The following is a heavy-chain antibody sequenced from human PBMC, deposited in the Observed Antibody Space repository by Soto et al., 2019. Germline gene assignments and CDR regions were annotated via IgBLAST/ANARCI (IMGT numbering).Heavy chain of an antibody. J-gene: IGHJ4*02. V-gene: IGHV3-66*01. CDR3: ARSSGDYIEPREFDY. D-gene: IGHD6-6*01. CDR1: GFTVSSKY. Sequence: EVQLVESGGGMLQPGASLRLSCAASGFTVSSKYMNWVRQAPGKGLEWVSLINTAGDTHYADSVKGRFTISRDNSRNTLYLQMNSLRADDTAVYYCARSSGDYIEPREFDYWGQGTLVTVSS. CDR2: INTAGDT.